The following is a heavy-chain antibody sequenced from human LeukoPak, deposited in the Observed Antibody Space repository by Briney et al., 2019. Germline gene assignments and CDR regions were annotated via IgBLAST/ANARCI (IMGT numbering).Heavy chain of an antibody. V-gene: IGHV4-39*01. CDR2: VDYSGST. D-gene: IGHD5-24*01. CDR3: AREDGYNMDDAFDI. CDR1: GGSITPTGDY. J-gene: IGHJ3*02. Sequence: PSETLSLTCPLSGGSITPTGDYWGGPPPPPGKGLVWMGSVDYSGSTYYTPSLKSRVTISADTSKNQFSLRLSSVTAADTAVYYCAREDGYNMDDAFDIWGQGTMVSVSS.